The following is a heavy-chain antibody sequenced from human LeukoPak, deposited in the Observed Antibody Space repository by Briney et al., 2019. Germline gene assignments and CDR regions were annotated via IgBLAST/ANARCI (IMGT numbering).Heavy chain of an antibody. CDR3: AKGAAAGQVDWFDP. V-gene: IGHV3-23*01. CDR2: VSGSGGGT. D-gene: IGHD6-25*01. CDR1: GFTFSSYA. J-gene: IGHJ5*02. Sequence: GGSLRLSCAASGFTFSSYAIVWVGQAPGKGLEWVSTVSGSGGGTYYADCVNGRFTISRDNSKNTLYLQMNSLRGEDTAVYYCAKGAAAGQVDWFDPWGQGTLVIVSS.